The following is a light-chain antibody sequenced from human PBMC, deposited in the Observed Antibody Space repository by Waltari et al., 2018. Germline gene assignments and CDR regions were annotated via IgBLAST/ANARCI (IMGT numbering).Light chain of an antibody. V-gene: IGKV4-1*01. J-gene: IGKJ4*01. CDR3: QQYYYAPSA. CDR2: WAS. CDR1: QTVFYSSNKKNY. Sequence: VMTHSPDSLAVSLGERATLDCKSSQTVFYSSNKKNYLAWYQQKPGQPPKPLFSWASTWESGVPALFSGSGSGTDFTLTISSLQADDVAVYYCQQYYYAPSAFGGGTKVEI.